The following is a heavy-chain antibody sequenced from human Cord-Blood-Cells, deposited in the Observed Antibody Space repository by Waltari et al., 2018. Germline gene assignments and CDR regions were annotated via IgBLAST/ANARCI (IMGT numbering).Heavy chain of an antibody. V-gene: IGHV1-69*06. Sequence: QVQLVQYGAEVKKPGSSVKVSCKASGGTFSRYAISWVRQAPGQGLEWMGGIIPIFGTANYAQKFQGRVTITADKSTSTAYMELSSLRSEDTAVYYCAYYDFWSGHYYYYMDVWGKGTTVTVSS. CDR3: AYYDFWSGHYYYYMDV. J-gene: IGHJ6*03. CDR2: IIPIFGTA. D-gene: IGHD3-3*01. CDR1: GGTFSRYA.